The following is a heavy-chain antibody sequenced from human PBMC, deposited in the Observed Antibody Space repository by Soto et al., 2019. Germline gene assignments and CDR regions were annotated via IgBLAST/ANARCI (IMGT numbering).Heavy chain of an antibody. CDR1: GGTFSSYA. V-gene: IGHV1-69*13. J-gene: IGHJ6*02. CDR2: IIPIFGTA. D-gene: IGHD2-8*01. Sequence: ASVKVSCKASGGTFSSYAISWVRQAPGQGLEWMGGIIPIFGTANYAQKFQGRVTITADESTSTAYMELSSLRSEDTAVYYCASSLESVPLYCTNGVCYRRGTYYYYYYGMDVWGQGTTVTVSS. CDR3: ASSLESVPLYCTNGVCYRRGTYYYYYYGMDV.